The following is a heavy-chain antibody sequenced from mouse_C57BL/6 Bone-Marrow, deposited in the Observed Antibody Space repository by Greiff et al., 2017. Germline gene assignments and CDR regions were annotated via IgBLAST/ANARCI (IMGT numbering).Heavy chain of an antibody. J-gene: IGHJ2*01. V-gene: IGHV1-20*02. CDR3: ARDSPYYFDY. Sequence: VQLQQSGPDLVKPGASVKISCKASGYSFTGYFMNWVKQSHGKSLEWIGRINPYTGDPFYNQKFKGTAPLTVDKSSSTAHMELRSLASEAFAVYYCARDSPYYFDYWGQGTTLTVSS. CDR2: INPYTGDP. CDR1: GYSFTGYF. D-gene: IGHD6-1*01.